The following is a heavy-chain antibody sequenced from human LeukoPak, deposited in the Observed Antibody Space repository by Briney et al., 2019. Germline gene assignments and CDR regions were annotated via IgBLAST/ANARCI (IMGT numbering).Heavy chain of an antibody. CDR2: IYTSGST. Sequence: SETLSLTCTVSGGSISSGSYYWSWIRQPAGKGLEWIGRIYTSGSTNYNPSLKSRVTISVDTSKNQFSLKLNSVTAADTAVYYCARELRYCSGDSCYSGDYWGQGTLVTVSS. CDR3: ARELRYCSGDSCYSGDY. V-gene: IGHV4-61*02. D-gene: IGHD2-15*01. J-gene: IGHJ4*02. CDR1: GGSISSGSYY.